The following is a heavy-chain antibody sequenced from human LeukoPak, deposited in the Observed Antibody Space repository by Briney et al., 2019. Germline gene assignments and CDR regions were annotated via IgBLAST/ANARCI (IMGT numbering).Heavy chain of an antibody. CDR2: IYPGDSDT. V-gene: IGHV5-51*01. CDR3: ARQGCSSTSCYEAPDY. J-gene: IGHJ4*02. D-gene: IGHD2-2*01. CDR1: GYSFTSYW. Sequence: GESLKISCKGSGYSFTSYWIGWVRQMPGKGLEWMGIIYPGDSDTRYSPSFQGQVTISADKSISTAYLQWSSLKASDTAMYYCARQGCSSTSCYEAPDYWGQGTLVTVSS.